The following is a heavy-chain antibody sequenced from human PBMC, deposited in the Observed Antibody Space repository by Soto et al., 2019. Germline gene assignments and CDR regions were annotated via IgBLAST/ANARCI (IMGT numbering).Heavy chain of an antibody. J-gene: IGHJ4*02. V-gene: IGHV1-69*04. CDR1: GYTFTGYY. D-gene: IGHD3-22*01. CDR3: AKDRDSSGSRVYFDY. CDR2: IIPILGIA. Sequence: ASVKVSCKASGYTFTGYYMHWVRQAPGQGLEWMGRIIPILGIANYAQKFQGRVTITADKSTSTAYMELSSLRSEDTAVYYCAKDRDSSGSRVYFDYWGQGTLVTVSS.